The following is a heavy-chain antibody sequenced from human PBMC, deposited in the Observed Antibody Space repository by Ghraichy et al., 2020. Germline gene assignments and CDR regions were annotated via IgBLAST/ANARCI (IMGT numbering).Heavy chain of an antibody. CDR3: ATIPFIAVAGSDY. CDR1: GFTFSDYY. J-gene: IGHJ4*02. D-gene: IGHD6-19*01. Sequence: GGSLRLSCAASGFTFSDYYMSWIRQAPGKGLEWVSYISSGGSTKYYADSVKGRFTIYRDNAKNSLYLQMNSLRAEDTAVYYCATIPFIAVAGSDYWGQGTLVTVSS. V-gene: IGHV3-11*01. CDR2: ISSGGSTK.